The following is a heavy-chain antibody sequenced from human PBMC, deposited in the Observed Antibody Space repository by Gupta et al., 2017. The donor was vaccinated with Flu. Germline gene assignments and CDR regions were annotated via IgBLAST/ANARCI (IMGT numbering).Heavy chain of an antibody. V-gene: IGHV4-34*01. Sequence: QVQLQQWGAGLLKPSETLSLTCAVYGGSFRGYYWSWIRQPPGKGLEWIGEINHSGSTNYNPSLKSRVTISVDTSKNQFSLKLSSVTAADTAVYYCARDHYEGLRPKNWFDPWGQGTLVTVSS. D-gene: IGHD3-16*01. J-gene: IGHJ5*02. CDR1: GGSFRGYY. CDR2: INHSGST. CDR3: ARDHYEGLRPKNWFDP.